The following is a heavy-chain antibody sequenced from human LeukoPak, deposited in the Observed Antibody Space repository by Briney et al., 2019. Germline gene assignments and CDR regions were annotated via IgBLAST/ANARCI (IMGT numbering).Heavy chain of an antibody. CDR3: ARARRIAAAGTHWFDP. V-gene: IGHV4-39*07. D-gene: IGHD6-13*01. Sequence: SKTLSLTCTVSGGSISSSSYYWGWIRQPPGKGLEGIGSIYYSGSTYYNPSLKSRVTISVDTSKNQFSLKLSSVTAADTAVYYCARARRIAAAGTHWFDPWGQGTLVTVSS. CDR1: GGSISSSSYY. J-gene: IGHJ5*02. CDR2: IYYSGST.